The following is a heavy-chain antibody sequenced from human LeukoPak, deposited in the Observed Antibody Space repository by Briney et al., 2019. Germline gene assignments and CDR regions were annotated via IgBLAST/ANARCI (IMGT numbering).Heavy chain of an antibody. CDR2: IYGGGST. V-gene: IGHV3-53*01. CDR1: GFTVSSNY. D-gene: IGHD2-15*01. J-gene: IGHJ3*02. CDR3: AKSFWVSGGAFDI. Sequence: GGSLRLSCAAPGFTVSSNYMSWVRQAPGKGLEWVSVIYGGGSTYYADSVKGRFTISRDNSRNTLYLQIDSLRAEDTAVYYCAKSFWVSGGAFDIWGQGTMVTVSS.